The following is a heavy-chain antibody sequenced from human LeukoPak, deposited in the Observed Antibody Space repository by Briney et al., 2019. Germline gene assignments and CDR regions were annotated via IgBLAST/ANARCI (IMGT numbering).Heavy chain of an antibody. Sequence: PGGSLRPSCATSGFTFSHYGMHWVRQAPGKGLEWVAVIWNDGSNKYYGDSVKGRFTISRDNSKNTLYLQMNSLTVEDTAVYYCAKDAQRGFDYSNSLERWGQGTLVTVSS. CDR2: IWNDGSNK. J-gene: IGHJ5*02. V-gene: IGHV3-33*06. CDR1: GFTFSHYG. D-gene: IGHD4-11*01. CDR3: AKDAQRGFDYSNSLER.